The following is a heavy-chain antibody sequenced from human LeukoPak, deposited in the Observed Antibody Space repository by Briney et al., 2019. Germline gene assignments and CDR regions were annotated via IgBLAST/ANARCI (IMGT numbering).Heavy chain of an antibody. CDR2: IKQDGSEK. J-gene: IGHJ4*02. Sequence: GGSLRLSCTASTFTLNNYWMSWVRQAPGKGLKWVANIKQDGSEKYHVDSVKGRFTISRDNAKNSLYLQMNSLRAEDTAVYYCASRAGYTGSWSAFDYWGQGTLVTVSS. CDR3: ASRAGYTGSWSAFDY. CDR1: TFTLNNYW. D-gene: IGHD6-13*01. V-gene: IGHV3-7*05.